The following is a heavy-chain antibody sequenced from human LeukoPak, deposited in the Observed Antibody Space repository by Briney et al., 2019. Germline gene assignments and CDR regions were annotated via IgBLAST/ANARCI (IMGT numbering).Heavy chain of an antibody. CDR1: GFTFSSYA. Sequence: PGGSLRLSCAASGFTFSSYAMHWVRQAPGKGLEWVAVISYDGSNKYYADSVKGRFTISRDNSKNTLYLQMNSLRAEDTAVYYCAREGIVVVPASYYYGMDVWGQGTTVTVS. V-gene: IGHV3-30-3*01. J-gene: IGHJ6*02. CDR3: AREGIVVVPASYYYGMDV. CDR2: ISYDGSNK. D-gene: IGHD2-2*01.